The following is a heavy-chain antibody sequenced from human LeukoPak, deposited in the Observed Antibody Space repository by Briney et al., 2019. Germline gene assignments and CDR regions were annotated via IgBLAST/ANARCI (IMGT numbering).Heavy chain of an antibody. CDR2: IYYSGST. D-gene: IGHD5-24*01. J-gene: IGHJ3*02. V-gene: IGHV4-59*01. Sequence: NSSETLSLTCTVSGGSISSYYWNWIRQPPGKGLECIGYIYYSGSTNYNPSLKSRVTISVDTSKNQFSLKLSSVTAADTAVYHCAGRLWRRDGYNLSAFDIWGQGTMVTVSS. CDR3: AGRLWRRDGYNLSAFDI. CDR1: GGSISSYY.